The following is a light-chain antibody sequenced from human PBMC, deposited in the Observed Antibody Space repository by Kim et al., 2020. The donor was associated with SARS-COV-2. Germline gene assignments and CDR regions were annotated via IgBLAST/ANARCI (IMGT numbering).Light chain of an antibody. V-gene: IGLV1-40*01. CDR1: RFNIGGRYD. Sequence: QIVTISCSGGRFNIGGRYDFHWYQLLPAAAPKLLIYDNNNRPSGVPARFSGSNSGTSASLVITGLRAEDEADYYCQSYDSSLSGSVFGGGTQLTVL. CDR3: QSYDSSLSGSV. CDR2: DNN. J-gene: IGLJ2*01.